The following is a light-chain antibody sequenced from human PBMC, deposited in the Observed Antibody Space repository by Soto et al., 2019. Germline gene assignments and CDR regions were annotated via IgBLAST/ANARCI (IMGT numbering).Light chain of an antibody. CDR2: AAS. Sequence: EIELTQSPGSLSLSPGERATLSCRASQSVRSNYLAWYQRKPGQAPRLLIYAASTRATGIPDRFSGTGSGTDFTLTISRLEPEDSAVYYCQQYGGSPYTFGQGTKLEIK. CDR1: QSVRSNY. CDR3: QQYGGSPYT. J-gene: IGKJ2*01. V-gene: IGKV3-20*01.